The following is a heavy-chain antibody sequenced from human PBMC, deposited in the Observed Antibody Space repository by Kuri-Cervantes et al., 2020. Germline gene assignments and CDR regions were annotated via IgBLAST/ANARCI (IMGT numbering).Heavy chain of an antibody. D-gene: IGHD2-15*01. V-gene: IGHV3-23*01. J-gene: IGHJ6*02. CDR2: ISGSGGST. CDR3: ARGITIVVVSATPGPYYGMDV. CDR1: GFTFSSYA. Sequence: GGSLRLSCAASGFTFSSYAMSWVRQAPGKGLEWVSAISGSGGSTYYADSVKGRFTISRDNSKNTLFMQMNSLRAEDTAVYYCARGITIVVVSATPGPYYGMDVWGQGTTVTVSS.